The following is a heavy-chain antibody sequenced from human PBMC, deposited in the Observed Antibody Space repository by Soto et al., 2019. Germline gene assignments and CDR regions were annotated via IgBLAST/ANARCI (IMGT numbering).Heavy chain of an antibody. CDR2: ISWDGGST. Sequence: VGSLRLSCAASGFTFDDYTMHWVRQAPGKGLEWVSLISWDGGSTYYADSVKGRFTISRDNSKNSLYLQMNSLRTEDTALYYCAKSTQDYSYYGMDVWGQGTTVTVSS. CDR1: GFTFDDYT. V-gene: IGHV3-43*01. CDR3: AKSTQDYSYYGMDV. D-gene: IGHD2-2*01. J-gene: IGHJ6*02.